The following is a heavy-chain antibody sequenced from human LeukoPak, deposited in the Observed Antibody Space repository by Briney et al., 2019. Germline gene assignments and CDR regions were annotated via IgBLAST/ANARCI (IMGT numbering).Heavy chain of an antibody. CDR3: AKVYSSGWYYFDY. CDR2: IWYDGSTK. D-gene: IGHD6-19*01. CDR1: GLTFKNYG. V-gene: IGHV3-33*06. Sequence: GKSLRLSCIASGLTFKNYGMHWVRQAPGKGLEWVAVIWYDGSTKYYADSVKGRFTISRDNSKNTLFLQMNSLRAEVTAVYYCAKVYSSGWYYFDYWGQGTLVTVSS. J-gene: IGHJ4*02.